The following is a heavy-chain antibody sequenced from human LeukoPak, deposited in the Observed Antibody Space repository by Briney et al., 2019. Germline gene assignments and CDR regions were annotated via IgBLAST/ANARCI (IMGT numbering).Heavy chain of an antibody. Sequence: ASVKVSCKASGGTFSSYAISWVRQAPGQGLEWMGGIIPIFGTANYAQKFQGRVTITTDESTSTAYMELSSLRAEDAAVYYCAKDWVDTAMAADGGDYWGQGTLVTVSS. CDR2: IIPIFGTA. CDR1: GGTFSSYA. D-gene: IGHD5-18*01. V-gene: IGHV1-69*05. J-gene: IGHJ4*02. CDR3: AKDWVDTAMAADGGDY.